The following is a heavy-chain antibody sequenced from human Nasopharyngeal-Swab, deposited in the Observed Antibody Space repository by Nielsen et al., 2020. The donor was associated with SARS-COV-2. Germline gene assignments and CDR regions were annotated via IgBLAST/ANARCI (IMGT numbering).Heavy chain of an antibody. V-gene: IGHV3-30*18. J-gene: IGHJ6*02. CDR3: AKSPITMVRGVIIASYYYYGMDV. CDR2: ISYDGSNK. CDR1: GSTFSSYG. Sequence: SCAASGSTFSSYGMHWVRQAPGKGLEWVAVISYDGSNKYYADSMKGRFTISRDNSKNTLYLQMNSLRAEDTAVYYCAKSPITMVRGVIIASYYYYGMDVWGQGTTVTVSS. D-gene: IGHD3-10*01.